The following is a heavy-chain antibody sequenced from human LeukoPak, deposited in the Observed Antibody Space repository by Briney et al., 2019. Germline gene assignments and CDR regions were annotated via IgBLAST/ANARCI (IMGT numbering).Heavy chain of an antibody. CDR1: GFTFSSYA. J-gene: IGHJ4*02. V-gene: IGHV3-30-3*01. CDR3: VTSSGLYYFDY. Sequence: GGSLRLSCAASGFTFSSYAMHWVRQAPGKGLEWVAVISYDGSNKYYADSVKGRFTISRDNSKNTLHLQMNSLRAEDTAVYYCVTSSGLYYFDYWGQGTLVTVSS. CDR2: ISYDGSNK. D-gene: IGHD3-22*01.